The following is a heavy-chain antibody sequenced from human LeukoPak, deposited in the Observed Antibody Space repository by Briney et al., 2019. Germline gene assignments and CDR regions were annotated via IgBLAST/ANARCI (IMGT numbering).Heavy chain of an antibody. CDR2: INGPGGTI. J-gene: IGHJ5*02. CDR1: GFTFSNYW. V-gene: IGHV3-7*04. D-gene: IGHD3-9*01. Sequence: GGSLRLSCAASGFTFSNYWMGWVRQAPGKGLEWVANINGPGGTIHYVESMKGRFSISRDNAQDSLYLQMNSLRAEDTAVYYCARDPRAAGHFEPWGQGTLVTVSS. CDR3: ARDPRAAGHFEP.